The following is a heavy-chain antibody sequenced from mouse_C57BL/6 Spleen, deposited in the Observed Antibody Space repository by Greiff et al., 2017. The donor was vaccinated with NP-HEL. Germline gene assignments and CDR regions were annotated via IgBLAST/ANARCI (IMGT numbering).Heavy chain of an antibody. Sequence: QVQLQQSGAELANPGASVKLSCKASGYTFTSYWMHWVKQRPGQGLEWIGYINPSSGYTKYNQKFKDKATLTADKSSSTAYMQLSSLTYEDSAVYYCARRHGNYEEYFDVWGTGTTVTVSS. V-gene: IGHV1-7*01. CDR3: ARRHGNYEEYFDV. CDR2: INPSSGYT. J-gene: IGHJ1*03. D-gene: IGHD2-1*01. CDR1: GYTFTSYW.